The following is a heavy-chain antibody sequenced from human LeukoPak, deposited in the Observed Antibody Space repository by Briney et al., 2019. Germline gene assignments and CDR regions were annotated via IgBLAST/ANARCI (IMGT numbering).Heavy chain of an antibody. CDR1: GGSISSYY. Sequence: SETLSLTCTISGGSISSYYWSWIRQPAGKGLEWIGRIYTSGSTNYNPSLKSRVTMSVDTSKNQFSLKLSSVTAADTAVYYCAREGPDSSSWYDPLDYWGQGTLVTVSS. CDR2: IYTSGST. V-gene: IGHV4-4*07. D-gene: IGHD6-13*01. CDR3: AREGPDSSSWYDPLDY. J-gene: IGHJ4*02.